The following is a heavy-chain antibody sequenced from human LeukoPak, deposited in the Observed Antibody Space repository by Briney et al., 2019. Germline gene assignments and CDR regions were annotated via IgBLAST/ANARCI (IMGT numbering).Heavy chain of an antibody. D-gene: IGHD5-18*01. CDR3: ASSGYRYGDIDY. J-gene: IGHJ4*02. V-gene: IGHV1-69*13. CDR2: IIPIFGTA. CDR1: GGTFSSYA. Sequence: SVKVSCKASGGTFSSYAISWVRQAPGQGLEWMGGIIPIFGTANYAQKFQGRVTITADESTSTAYMELSSLRSEDTAVYYCASSGYRYGDIDYWGQGTLVTVSS.